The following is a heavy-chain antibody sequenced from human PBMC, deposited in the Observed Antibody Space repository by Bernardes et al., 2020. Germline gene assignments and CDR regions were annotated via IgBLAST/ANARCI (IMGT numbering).Heavy chain of an antibody. CDR3: ARGLGWGLQLWSNWYYFDY. J-gene: IGHJ4*02. V-gene: IGHV1-2*02. CDR1: GYTFTGYY. CDR2: INPNSGGT. D-gene: IGHD5-18*01. Sequence: ASVKVSCKASGYTFTGYYMHWVRQAPGQGLEWMGWINPNSGGTNYAQKFQGRVTMTRDTSISTAYMELSRLRSDDTAVYYCARGLGWGLQLWSNWYYFDYWGQGTLVTLSS.